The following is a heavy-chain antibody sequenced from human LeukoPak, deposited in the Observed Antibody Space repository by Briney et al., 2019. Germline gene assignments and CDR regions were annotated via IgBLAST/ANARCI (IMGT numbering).Heavy chain of an antibody. Sequence: KPSQTLSVTCAVSGGSISSGDYFWSWVRQPPGKGLEWIGYIHYSGSTYYNPYLKSRLTISVDTSKNQFSLMLNSVTAADTAGYFCARVLVVTATIDAFDIWGQGTVVTVSS. CDR2: IHYSGST. CDR3: ARVLVVTATIDAFDI. D-gene: IGHD2-21*02. V-gene: IGHV4-30-4*01. J-gene: IGHJ3*02. CDR1: GGSISSGDYF.